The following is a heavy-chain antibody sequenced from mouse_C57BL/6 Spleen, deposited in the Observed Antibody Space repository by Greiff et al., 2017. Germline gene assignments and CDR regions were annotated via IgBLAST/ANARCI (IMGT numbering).Heavy chain of an antibody. CDR1: GYTFTDYY. J-gene: IGHJ3*01. Sequence: VQLQQSGPELVKPGASVKISCKASGYTFTDYYMNWVKQSHGKSLEWIGDINPNNGGTSYNQKVKGKATLTVDKSSSTAYMELRSLTSEDSAVYYCAPLYDYVVRAWFAYWGQGTLVTVSA. CDR2: INPNNGGT. V-gene: IGHV1-26*01. D-gene: IGHD2-4*01. CDR3: APLYDYVVRAWFAY.